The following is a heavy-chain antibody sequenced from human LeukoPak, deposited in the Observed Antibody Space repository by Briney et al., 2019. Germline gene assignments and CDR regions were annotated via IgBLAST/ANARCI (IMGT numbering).Heavy chain of an antibody. CDR3: ARESDLVLRYFDWLLSPYYYYGMDV. J-gene: IGHJ6*02. CDR2: ISAYNGNT. D-gene: IGHD3-9*01. V-gene: IGHV1-18*01. Sequence: ASVKVSCKASGYTFTSYGISWVRQAPGQGLEWMGWISAYNGNTNYAQKLQGRVTMTTDTSTSTAYMELRSLRSDDTAVYYCARESDLVLRYFDWLLSPYYYYGMDVWGQGTTVTVSS. CDR1: GYTFTSYG.